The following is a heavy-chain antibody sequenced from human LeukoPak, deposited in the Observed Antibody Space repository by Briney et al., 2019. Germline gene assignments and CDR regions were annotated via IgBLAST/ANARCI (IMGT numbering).Heavy chain of an antibody. CDR1: GGSFSGYY. J-gene: IGHJ4*02. D-gene: IGHD2-2*01. Sequence: SETLSLTCAVYGGSFSGYYWSWIRQPPGKGLEWIGEINHSGSTNYNPSLKSRVTISVDTSKNQFSLKLSSVTAADTAVYYCARGPVGYCSSTSCYDPYYWGQGTLVTVSS. CDR3: ARGPVGYCSSTSCYDPYY. CDR2: INHSGST. V-gene: IGHV4-34*01.